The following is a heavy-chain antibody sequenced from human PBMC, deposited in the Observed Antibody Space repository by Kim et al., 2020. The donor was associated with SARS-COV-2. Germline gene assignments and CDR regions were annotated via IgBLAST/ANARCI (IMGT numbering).Heavy chain of an antibody. V-gene: IGHV3-21*01. J-gene: IGHJ1*01. CDR1: GFTFSSYS. Sequence: GGSLRLSCAASGFTFSSYSMNWVRQAPGKGLEWVSSISSSSSYIYYADSVKGRFTISRDNAKNSLYLQMNSLRAEDTAVYYCARDRGVGAKEYFQHWGQGTLVTVSS. D-gene: IGHD1-26*01. CDR3: ARDRGVGAKEYFQH. CDR2: ISSSSSYI.